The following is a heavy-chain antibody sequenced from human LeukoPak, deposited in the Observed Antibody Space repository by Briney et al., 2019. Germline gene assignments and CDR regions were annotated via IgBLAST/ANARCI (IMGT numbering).Heavy chain of an antibody. CDR2: ISYDGSNK. V-gene: IGHV3-30-3*01. CDR3: ARVSSSSFHFDY. Sequence: GGSLRLSCAASGFTFSSYAMHWVRQAPGKGLEWVAVISYDGSNKYYADSVKGRFTISRDNSKNTLYLQMNSLRAEDTAVYYCARVSSSSFHFDYWGQGTLVTVSS. CDR1: GFTFSSYA. J-gene: IGHJ4*02. D-gene: IGHD6-13*01.